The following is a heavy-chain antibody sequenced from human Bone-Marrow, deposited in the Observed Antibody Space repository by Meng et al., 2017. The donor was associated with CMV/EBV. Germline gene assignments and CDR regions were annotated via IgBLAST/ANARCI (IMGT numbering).Heavy chain of an antibody. Sequence: ASVKVSCKASGYTFTSYGISWVRQAPGQGLEWMGWISAYNGNTNYAQKLQGRVTMTTDTSTSTAYMELRSLRSDDTAVYYCARRLYCSSTSCFELEPWGQGTLATVSS. CDR2: ISAYNGNT. D-gene: IGHD2-2*01. J-gene: IGHJ4*02. V-gene: IGHV1-18*01. CDR3: ARRLYCSSTSCFELEP. CDR1: GYTFTSYG.